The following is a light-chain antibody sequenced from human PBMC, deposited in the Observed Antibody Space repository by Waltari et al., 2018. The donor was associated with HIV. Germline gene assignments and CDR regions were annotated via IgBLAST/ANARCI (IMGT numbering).Light chain of an antibody. Sequence: QSVLTQPPSVSATPGQTVTISCSGSNSNIARHGVHWFQQLPGRASKLIIYRNNNRPAWVPDRFSGSRSGTSASLAIRWLQSEDEADYYCAAWDDSLGGQGVFGGGTKLTVL. CDR1: NSNIARHG. CDR3: AAWDDSLGGQGV. J-gene: IGLJ3*02. CDR2: RNN. V-gene: IGLV1-44*01.